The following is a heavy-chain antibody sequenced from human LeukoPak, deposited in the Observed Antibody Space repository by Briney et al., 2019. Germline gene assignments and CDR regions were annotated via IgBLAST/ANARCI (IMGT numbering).Heavy chain of an antibody. D-gene: IGHD3-22*01. CDR3: ARLKFYDSTGYSPGYYMDV. V-gene: IGHV4-4*07. J-gene: IGHJ6*03. CDR2: IYGSGIT. CDR1: GDSIISNY. Sequence: SETLSLTCTVSGDSIISNYWSWIRQSAGTGLEWLGRIYGSGITDYNPSLKSRVTMSLDTSRKQFSLRLTSVTAADTAVYYCARLKFYDSTGYSPGYYMDVWGKGTTVSVFS.